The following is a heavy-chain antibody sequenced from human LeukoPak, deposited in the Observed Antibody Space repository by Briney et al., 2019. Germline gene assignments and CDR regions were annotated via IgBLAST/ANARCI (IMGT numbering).Heavy chain of an antibody. Sequence: SEALSLTCAVYGGSFSGYYWSWIRQPPGKGLEWIGEINHSGSTNYNPSLKSRVTISVDTSKNQFSLKLSSVTAADTAVYYCARETTRLRRNYYGMDVWGKGTTVTVSS. CDR3: ARETTRLRRNYYGMDV. V-gene: IGHV4-34*01. J-gene: IGHJ6*04. CDR1: GGSFSGYY. D-gene: IGHD4-17*01. CDR2: INHSGST.